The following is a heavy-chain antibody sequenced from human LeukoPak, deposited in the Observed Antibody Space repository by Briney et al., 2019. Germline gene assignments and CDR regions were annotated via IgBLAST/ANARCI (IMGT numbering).Heavy chain of an antibody. Sequence: GGSLRLSCAASGFTFSSYGMHWVRQAPGKGLEWVAFIRYDGSNKYYADSVKGRFTISRDNSKNMVYLQMNSLRAEDTAVYYCAREARSSGSFDYWGQGTLVTVSS. CDR3: AREARSSGSFDY. CDR1: GFTFSSYG. D-gene: IGHD6-19*01. V-gene: IGHV3-30*02. J-gene: IGHJ4*02. CDR2: IRYDGSNK.